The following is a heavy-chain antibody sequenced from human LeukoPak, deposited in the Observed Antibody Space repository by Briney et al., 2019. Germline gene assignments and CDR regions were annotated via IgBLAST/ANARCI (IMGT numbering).Heavy chain of an antibody. V-gene: IGHV4-59*04. CDR2: LFYKRGA. J-gene: IGHJ3*02. Sequence: PSETLSLTCSVSGGSISGYYWSWSRQAPGKGVEWIGNLFYKRGAWYKSSLKSRVTTSVDTSKNELSLKLSSVTAADTAVYYCATYCSTTSCPHRRAFDIWGQGTMVTVSS. CDR3: ATYCSTTSCPHRRAFDI. D-gene: IGHD2-2*01. CDR1: GGSISGYY.